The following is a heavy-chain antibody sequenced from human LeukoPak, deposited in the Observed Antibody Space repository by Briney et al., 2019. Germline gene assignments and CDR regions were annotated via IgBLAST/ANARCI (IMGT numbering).Heavy chain of an antibody. V-gene: IGHV3-30*18. CDR1: GFSFIRYG. Sequence: GGLLRLSCAASGFSFIRYGMHWVRQAPGKGLEWVGVISDDGRRKDYADSVKGRFTISRDNSKDTLYLQMNSLRAEDTAVYYCAKRPSDYGDYVSYFDYWGQGTLVTVSS. CDR3: AKRPSDYGDYVSYFDY. J-gene: IGHJ4*02. D-gene: IGHD4-17*01. CDR2: ISDDGRRK.